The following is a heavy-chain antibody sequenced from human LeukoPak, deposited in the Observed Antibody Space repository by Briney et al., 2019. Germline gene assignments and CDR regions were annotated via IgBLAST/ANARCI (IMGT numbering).Heavy chain of an antibody. CDR1: GYIFTGYY. D-gene: IGHD6-19*01. CDR3: ARSVAGPYYDGMDV. V-gene: IGHV1-2*02. Sequence: ASVKVSCKASGYIFTGYYMHWVRQAPGQGLEWMGWSNPNSGGTNYAQKFQGRVTMTRDPSISTAYMELSSLRSEDTAVYYCARSVAGPYYDGMDVWGQGTTVTVSS. J-gene: IGHJ6*02. CDR2: SNPNSGGT.